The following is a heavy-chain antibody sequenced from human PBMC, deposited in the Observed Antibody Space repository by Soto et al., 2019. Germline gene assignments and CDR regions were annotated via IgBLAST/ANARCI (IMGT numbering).Heavy chain of an antibody. CDR1: GGPISGYY. CDR3: AKAWAPAVNWFGL. J-gene: IGHJ5*02. Sequence: SETLSLTCTVSGGPISGYYWNWIRQPAGKGLEWIGRIFTSGSTNYNPSLKSRVTMSVDTSKNQFSLNLNNVTAADTAVYYCAKAWAPAVNWFGLWGQGTLVTVS. V-gene: IGHV4-4*07. CDR2: IFTSGST. D-gene: IGHD6-25*01.